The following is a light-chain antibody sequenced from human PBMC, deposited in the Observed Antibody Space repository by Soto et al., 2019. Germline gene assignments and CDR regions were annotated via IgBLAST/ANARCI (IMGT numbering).Light chain of an antibody. CDR2: HAS. V-gene: IGKV1-5*01. CDR3: QQYRTYS. CDR1: ESISNW. Sequence: IQLTQSPTTLPASVGARVTLTCRASESISNWLAWYQQRPGTAPKLLIYHASILETAVPSRFSGNGSGTEFTLTISSLQPGDFDTYYCQQYRTYSFGQGSRVEIK. J-gene: IGKJ1*01.